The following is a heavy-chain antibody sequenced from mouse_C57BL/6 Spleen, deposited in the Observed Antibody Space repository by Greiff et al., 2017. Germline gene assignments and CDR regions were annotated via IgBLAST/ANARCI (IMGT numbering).Heavy chain of an antibody. Sequence: EVKVVESEGGLVQPGSSMKLSCTASGFTFSDYYMAWVRQVPEKGLEWVANINYDGSSTYYLDSLKSRFIISRDNAKNILYLQLSSLKSEDTATYYCARDDGYSWYFEVWGTGTTVTVSS. V-gene: IGHV5-16*01. CDR1: GFTFSDYY. CDR3: ARDDGYSWYFEV. J-gene: IGHJ1*03. D-gene: IGHD2-3*01. CDR2: INYDGSST.